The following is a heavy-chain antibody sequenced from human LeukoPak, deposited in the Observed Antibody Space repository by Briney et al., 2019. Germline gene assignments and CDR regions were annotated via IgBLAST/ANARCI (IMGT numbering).Heavy chain of an antibody. Sequence: PGRSLRLSCAASGFTFSSYAMHWVRQAPGKGLEWVAVISYDGSNKYYADSVKGRFTISRGNSKNTLYLQMNSLRAEDTAVYYCARGGTYYDILTGRQAFDIWGQGTMVTVSS. J-gene: IGHJ3*02. D-gene: IGHD3-9*01. CDR1: GFTFSSYA. V-gene: IGHV3-30*04. CDR2: ISYDGSNK. CDR3: ARGGTYYDILTGRQAFDI.